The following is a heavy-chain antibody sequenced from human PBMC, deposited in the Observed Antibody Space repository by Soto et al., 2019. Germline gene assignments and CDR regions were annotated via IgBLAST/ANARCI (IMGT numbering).Heavy chain of an antibody. CDR3: ASSYCISTSCPPYYGMDV. CDR1: GYTFNSYA. D-gene: IGHD2-2*01. Sequence: GASVTVSCTASGYTFNSYAMHWVRQAPGQRLEWMGWINAGNGNTKYSQKFQGRVTITRDTSASTAYMELSSLRSEDTAVYYCASSYCISTSCPPYYGMDVWGQGTTVTVSS. V-gene: IGHV1-3*01. CDR2: INAGNGNT. J-gene: IGHJ6*02.